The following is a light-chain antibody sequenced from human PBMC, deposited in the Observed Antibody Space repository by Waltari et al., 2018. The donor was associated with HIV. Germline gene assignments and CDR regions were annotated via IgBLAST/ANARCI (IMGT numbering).Light chain of an antibody. V-gene: IGLV2-23*02. Sequence: QSALTQPASVSGSPGQPITISCTGPSSDLGSYALVSGYKKHPDKAPKLMIYEVSKRPSGVSNRFSGSKSGNTASLTISGLQAEDEADYYCCSYAGSSTHVFGGGTKVTVL. CDR3: CSYAGSSTHV. J-gene: IGLJ1*01. CDR2: EVS. CDR1: SSDLGSYAL.